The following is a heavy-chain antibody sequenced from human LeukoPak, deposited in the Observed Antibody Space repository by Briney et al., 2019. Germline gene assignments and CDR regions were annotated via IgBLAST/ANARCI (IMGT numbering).Heavy chain of an antibody. Sequence: SVKVSCKASGGTFSSYAISWVRQAPGQGLEWMGGIIPIFGTANYAQKFQGRVTITADESTSTAYMELSSLRSEDTAVYYCARYPFTSYGGNSETLEVDYWGQGTLDTVSS. CDR3: ARYPFTSYGGNSETLEVDY. D-gene: IGHD4-23*01. J-gene: IGHJ4*02. CDR1: GGTFSSYA. CDR2: IIPIFGTA. V-gene: IGHV1-69*13.